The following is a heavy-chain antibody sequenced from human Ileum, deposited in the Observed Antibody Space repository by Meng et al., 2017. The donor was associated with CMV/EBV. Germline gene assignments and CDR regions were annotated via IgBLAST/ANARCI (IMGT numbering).Heavy chain of an antibody. Sequence: ETLSLTCAASGFTFTTYWMTWVRQAPEKGLEWVASIKQDGSEKYYVDSVKGRFTISRDNAKNSLYLQINSLRAEDTAVYFCARAPYPAPQDYWGQGTLVTVSS. CDR2: IKQDGSEK. CDR3: ARAPYPAPQDY. CDR1: GFTFTTYW. V-gene: IGHV3-7*01. J-gene: IGHJ4*02.